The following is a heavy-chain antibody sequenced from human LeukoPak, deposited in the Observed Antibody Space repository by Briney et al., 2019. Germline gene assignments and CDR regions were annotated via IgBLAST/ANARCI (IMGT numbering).Heavy chain of an antibody. D-gene: IGHD4-11*01. V-gene: IGHV4-34*01. CDR3: ASRSSNRFDY. Sequence: SETLSLTCAVYGGSFSGYYWSWIRQPPGKGLEWIGEINHSGSTNYNPSLKSRVTISVDTSKNQFSLKLSSVTAADTAVYYCASRSSNRFDYWGQGTLVTVSS. CDR2: INHSGST. J-gene: IGHJ4*02. CDR1: GGSFSGYY.